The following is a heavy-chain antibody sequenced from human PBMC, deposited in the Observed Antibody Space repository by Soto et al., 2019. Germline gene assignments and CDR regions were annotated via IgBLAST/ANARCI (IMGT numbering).Heavy chain of an antibody. CDR1: GFSLSTSGVG. CDR3: AWTAPTYYDILTGYYGYYFDY. D-gene: IGHD3-9*01. J-gene: IGHJ4*02. V-gene: IGHV2-5*02. CDR2: IYWDDDK. Sequence: QITLKESGPTLVKPTQTLTLTCTFSGFSLSTSGVGVGWIRQPPGKALEWLALIYWDDDKRYSPSLKSRLTITKDTSKNQVVLTMTNMDPVDTATYYCAWTAPTYYDILTGYYGYYFDYWGQGTLVTVSS.